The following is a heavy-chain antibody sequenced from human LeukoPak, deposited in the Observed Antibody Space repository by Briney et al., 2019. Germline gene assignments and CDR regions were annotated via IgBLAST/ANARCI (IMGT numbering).Heavy chain of an antibody. Sequence: ASVKVSCNASGYTFTSYDINWVRQATGQGLEGMGWMNTNSGNTGYAQKFQGRVTMTRNTSISTAYMELSSLRAEDTAVYYCARRQLLGYAFDIWGQGTMVTVSS. D-gene: IGHD2-2*01. CDR3: ARRQLLGYAFDI. V-gene: IGHV1-8*01. J-gene: IGHJ3*02. CDR2: MNTNSGNT. CDR1: GYTFTSYD.